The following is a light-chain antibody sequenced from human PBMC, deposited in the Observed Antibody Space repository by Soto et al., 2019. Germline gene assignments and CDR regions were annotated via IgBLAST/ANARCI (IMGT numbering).Light chain of an antibody. CDR2: GAF. CDR1: QSVSSN. CDR3: QQRSNWLT. J-gene: IGKJ4*01. Sequence: EIVVPPSPVTLSVSPVERVTLSCRASQSVSSNLAWYQQKPGQAPSLLIYGAFTRATGIPARFSGTGSGTEFTLTISSLQSEDFALYDCQQRSNWLTFGGGTKVDIK. V-gene: IGKV3-15*01.